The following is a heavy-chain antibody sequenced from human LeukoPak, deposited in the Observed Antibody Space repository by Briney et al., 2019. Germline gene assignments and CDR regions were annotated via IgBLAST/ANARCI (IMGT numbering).Heavy chain of an antibody. CDR2: IRAKTHDGTA. CDR3: TRGQLYPYGPEFDF. J-gene: IGHJ4*02. Sequence: GGSLRPSCTTSGFNFGDYNMNWVRQAPGKGLEWVGYIRAKTHDGTADYAASVKGRFTISRDDSKSIAYLQMTGLKSEDTAVYYCTRGQLYPYGPEFDFWGQGTLVTVSS. CDR1: GFNFGDYN. D-gene: IGHD3-10*01. V-gene: IGHV3-49*04.